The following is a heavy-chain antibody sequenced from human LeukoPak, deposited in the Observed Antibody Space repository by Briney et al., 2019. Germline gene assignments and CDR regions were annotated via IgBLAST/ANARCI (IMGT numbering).Heavy chain of an antibody. CDR3: ARGFSGGAVVAGPPNS. CDR1: GFTFSSYA. Sequence: GGSLRLSCAASGFTFSSYAMHWVRQAPGKGLEWVAVISYDGSNKYYADSAKGRFTISRDNSKNALYLQMNILRAEDTAVYFCARGFSGGAVVAGPPNSWGQGTLVTVSS. CDR2: ISYDGSNK. D-gene: IGHD6-19*01. J-gene: IGHJ4*02. V-gene: IGHV3-30-3*01.